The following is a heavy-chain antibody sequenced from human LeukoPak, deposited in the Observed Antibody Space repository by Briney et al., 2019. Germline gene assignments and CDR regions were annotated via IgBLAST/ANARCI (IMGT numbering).Heavy chain of an antibody. CDR3: ARAVAAAGKSPFFDY. J-gene: IGHJ4*02. D-gene: IGHD6-13*01. Sequence: SETLSLTCTVSGGSISSYYWSWIRQPPGKGLEWIGYIYHSGSTYYNPSLKSRVTISVDRSKNQFSLKLSSVTAADTAVYYCARAVAAAGKSPFFDYWGQGTLVTVSS. CDR1: GGSISSYY. CDR2: IYHSGST. V-gene: IGHV4-59*12.